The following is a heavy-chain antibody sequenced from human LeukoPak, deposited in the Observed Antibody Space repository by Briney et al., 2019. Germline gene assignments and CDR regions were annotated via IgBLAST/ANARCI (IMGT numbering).Heavy chain of an antibody. CDR1: GFTFSSYA. D-gene: IGHD3-16*01. J-gene: IGHJ4*02. CDR3: ARASYVADYFDY. CDR2: ISYDGSNK. Sequence: GGSLRLSCAASGFTFSSYAMHWVRQAPGKGLEWVAVISYDGSNKYYADSVKGRFTISRDNSKNTLYLQMNSLRAEDTAVYYCARASYVADYFDYWGQGTLVTVSS. V-gene: IGHV3-30-3*01.